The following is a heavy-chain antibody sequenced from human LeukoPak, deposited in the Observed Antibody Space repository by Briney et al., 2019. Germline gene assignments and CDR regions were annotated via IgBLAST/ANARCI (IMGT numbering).Heavy chain of an antibody. CDR3: ASQSASGRYGD. V-gene: IGHV4-34*01. D-gene: IGHD1-26*01. Sequence: SETLSLTCAVYGGSFSGYYWSWIRQPPGRGLEWIGEINHSGSTNYNPSLKSRVTISVDTSKNQFSLKLSSVSAADTAVYYCASQSASGRYGDWGQGTLVTVSS. CDR1: GGSFSGYY. CDR2: INHSGST. J-gene: IGHJ4*02.